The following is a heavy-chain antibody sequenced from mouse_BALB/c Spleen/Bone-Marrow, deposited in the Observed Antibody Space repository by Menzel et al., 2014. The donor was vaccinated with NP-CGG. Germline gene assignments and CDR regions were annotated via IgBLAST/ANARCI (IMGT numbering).Heavy chain of an antibody. CDR1: GFTFSSYA. J-gene: IGHJ3*01. Sequence: EVRLVESGGGLVKPGGSLKFSCAASGFTFSSYAMSWVRQSPDKRLEWVAEISSGGSYTYYPDTVTGRFTISRDNAKNTLYLEMSSLRSEDTAMYYSASGDVYFAYWGQGTLVTVSA. V-gene: IGHV5-9-4*01. CDR2: ISSGGSYT. CDR3: ASGDVYFAY.